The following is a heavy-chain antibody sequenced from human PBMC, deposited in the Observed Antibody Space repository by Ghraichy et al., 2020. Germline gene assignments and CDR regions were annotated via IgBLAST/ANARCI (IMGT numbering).Heavy chain of an antibody. CDR2: ISGSGAGT. CDR3: AKVAIFGVDYTNWFDP. D-gene: IGHD3-3*01. CDR1: GFTFSSYA. V-gene: IGHV3-23*01. J-gene: IGHJ5*02. Sequence: GGSLRLSCAASGFTFSSYAMSWVRQAPGKGLEWVSAISGSGAGTYYADSVKGRFTISRDNSKNTLYLQVNSLRAEDTAVYYCAKVAIFGVDYTNWFDPWGQGTLVTVSS.